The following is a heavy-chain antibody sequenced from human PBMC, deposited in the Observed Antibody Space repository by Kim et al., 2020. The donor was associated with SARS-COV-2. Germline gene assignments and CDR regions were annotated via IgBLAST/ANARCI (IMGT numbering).Heavy chain of an antibody. CDR1: SGSISSSSYY. D-gene: IGHD3-22*01. J-gene: IGHJ4*02. V-gene: IGHV4-39*01. CDR3: ARHDTYGDDSSGYYPPPLKY. CDR2: IYYSGST. Sequence: SETLSLTCTVSSGSISSSSYYWGWIRQPPGKGLEWIGSIYYSGSTYYNPSLKSRVTISVDTSKNQFSLKLSSVTAADTAVYYCARHDTYGDDSSGYYPPPLKYWGQGTLVTVSS.